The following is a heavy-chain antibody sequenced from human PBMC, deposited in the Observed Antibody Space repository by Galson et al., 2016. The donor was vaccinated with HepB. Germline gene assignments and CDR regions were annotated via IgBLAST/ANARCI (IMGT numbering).Heavy chain of an antibody. CDR1: GFTFSRYS. CDR3: ARGTMPSPGIFS. J-gene: IGHJ5*02. D-gene: IGHD1/OR15-1a*01. V-gene: IGHV3-74*01. CDR2: INDDGSLT. Sequence: SLRLSCAASGFTFSRYSMHWVRQVPGQGLVWVSQINDDGSLTFYADSVKGRFTISRDNAQRTLYLQMKSLRAEDTAVYYCARGTMPSPGIFSLGQGTLVTVSS.